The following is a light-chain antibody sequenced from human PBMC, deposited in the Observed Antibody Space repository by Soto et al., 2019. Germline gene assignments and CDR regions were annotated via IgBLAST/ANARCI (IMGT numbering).Light chain of an antibody. J-gene: IGKJ1*01. CDR2: GAS. Sequence: EIVLTQSPGTLSLSPGERATLSCRASQSVSSNYLAWYQQKRGQAPRPLIYGASSRATGIPTRFTGSGSGTDFTLTISRLQPEDFAVYYCQQYDTSPRTFGQGTKVDI. CDR3: QQYDTSPRT. V-gene: IGKV3-20*01. CDR1: QSVSSNY.